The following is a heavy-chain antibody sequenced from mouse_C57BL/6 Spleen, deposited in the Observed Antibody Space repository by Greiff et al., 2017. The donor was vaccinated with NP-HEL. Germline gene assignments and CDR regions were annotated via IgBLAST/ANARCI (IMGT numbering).Heavy chain of an antibody. D-gene: IGHD1-1*01. CDR1: GFTFNTYA. J-gene: IGHJ4*01. Sequence: EVHLVESGGGLVQPKGSLKLSCAASGFTFNTYAMHWVRQAPGKGLEWVARIRSKSSNYATYYADSVKDRFTISRDDSQSMLYLQMNNLKTEDTAMYYCVRETTVVANYYAMDYWGQGTSVTVSS. CDR2: IRSKSSNYAT. V-gene: IGHV10-3*01. CDR3: VRETTVVANYYAMDY.